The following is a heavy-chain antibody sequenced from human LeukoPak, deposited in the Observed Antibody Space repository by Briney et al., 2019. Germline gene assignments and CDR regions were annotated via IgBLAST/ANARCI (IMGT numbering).Heavy chain of an antibody. CDR3: AKKRGYSIDGWFDP. V-gene: IGHV3-23*01. D-gene: IGHD5-18*01. Sequence: GESLRLSCAASGFTFNTYSMNWVRQAPGKGLEWVSAISGSGGSTYYADSVKGRFTISRDNSKNTLYLQMNSLRAEDTAVYYCAKKRGYSIDGWFDPWGQGTLVTVSS. CDR2: ISGSGGST. CDR1: GFTFNTYS. J-gene: IGHJ5*02.